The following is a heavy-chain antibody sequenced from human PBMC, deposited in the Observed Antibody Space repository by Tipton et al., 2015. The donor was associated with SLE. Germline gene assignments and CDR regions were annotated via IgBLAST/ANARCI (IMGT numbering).Heavy chain of an antibody. Sequence: SLRLSCAASGFTFSSYAMTWVRQAPGKGLEWVSSISGSGANTYYADSVKGRFTISRDNSKNTLYLQMNSLRAEDTAVYYCARGRRKGTRVVPHFFDPWSQGTPVTISS. J-gene: IGHJ5*02. CDR2: ISGSGANT. V-gene: IGHV3-23*01. CDR3: ARGRRKGTRVVPHFFDP. D-gene: IGHD4-23*01. CDR1: GFTFSSYA.